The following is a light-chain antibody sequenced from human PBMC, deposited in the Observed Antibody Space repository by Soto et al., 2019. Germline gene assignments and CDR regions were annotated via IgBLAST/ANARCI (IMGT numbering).Light chain of an antibody. CDR2: DAS. V-gene: IGKV3-11*01. Sequence: IVWRQAPASRSLSTGERATISCRASQSVSSYLAWYQQKPGQAPRLLIYDASNRATGIPARFSGSGSGTDFTLTISSLEPEDFAVYYCQQRSNWPPIPFGQGTRLEIK. J-gene: IGKJ5*01. CDR3: QQRSNWPPIP. CDR1: QSVSSY.